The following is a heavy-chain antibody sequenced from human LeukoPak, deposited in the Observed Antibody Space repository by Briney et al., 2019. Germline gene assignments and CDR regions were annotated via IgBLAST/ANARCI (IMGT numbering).Heavy chain of an antibody. CDR1: GGSISSDY. V-gene: IGHV4-59*01. CDR2: IYYSGTT. J-gene: IGHJ4*02. Sequence: SETLSLTCTVSGGSISSDYWSWVRQPPGKGLEWFGYIYYSGTTNYNPSLKSRVTVSVDTSKNQFSLKLSPVTAADQAVYYCARDGTGNYFDYWGQGTLVTVSS. CDR3: ARDGTGNYFDY. D-gene: IGHD3/OR15-3a*01.